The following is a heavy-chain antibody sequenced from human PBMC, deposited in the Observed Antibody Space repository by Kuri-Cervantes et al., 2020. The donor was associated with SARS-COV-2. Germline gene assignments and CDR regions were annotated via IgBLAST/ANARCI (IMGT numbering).Heavy chain of an antibody. CDR3: VRDGDHWNFDY. J-gene: IGHJ4*02. CDR2: ISGSGGST. Sequence: LSLTCAASGSTFSSYAMSWVRQAPGKGLEWVSSISGSGGSTYYADSVKGRFTLSRDNAKNMLFLQMNSLRAEDTAVYYCVRDGDHWNFDYWGQGTLVTVSS. V-gene: IGHV3-23*01. D-gene: IGHD1-1*01. CDR1: GSTFSSYA.